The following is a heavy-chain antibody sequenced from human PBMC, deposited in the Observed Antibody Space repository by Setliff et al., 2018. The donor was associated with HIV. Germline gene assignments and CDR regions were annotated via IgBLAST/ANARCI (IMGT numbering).Heavy chain of an antibody. J-gene: IGHJ4*02. Sequence: SETLSLTCNVSGASISSYYWTWIRQSPGNRLEWLGYITDSGNTNYNPSLRRRVTISADTSKNQVSLRLRSVTAADTAVYYCVTSSSWSSRLNFWGPGMLVTVSS. CDR1: GASISSYY. D-gene: IGHD2-2*01. V-gene: IGHV4-59*01. CDR3: VTSSSWSSRLNF. CDR2: ITDSGNT.